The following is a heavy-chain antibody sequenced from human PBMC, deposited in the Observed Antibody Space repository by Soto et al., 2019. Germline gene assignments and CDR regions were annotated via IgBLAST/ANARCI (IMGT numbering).Heavy chain of an antibody. V-gene: IGHV1-2*03. CDR3: GRGRSGQIVIFY. CDR1: GYTFTGHY. D-gene: IGHD3-3*02. Sequence: VASVKVSCKTSGYTFTGHYIHWVQQAPQQGPEWMGEIGPESGATRYAQKFRGRVTMTMDTSITTVYMELKNLSPDDTAVYYCGRGRSGQIVIFYWGQGTPVTVSS. J-gene: IGHJ4*02. CDR2: IGPESGAT.